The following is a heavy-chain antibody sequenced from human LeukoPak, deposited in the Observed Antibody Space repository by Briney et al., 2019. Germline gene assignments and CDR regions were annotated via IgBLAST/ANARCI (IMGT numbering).Heavy chain of an antibody. CDR1: GYSISTGYY. CDR2: IYSSGST. CDR3: ATLTGGDDAFDI. V-gene: IGHV4-38-2*02. Sequence: SETLSLTCTVSGYSISTGYYWDWIRQPPGKGLEWLGRIYSSGSTNYNPSLKGRVTISADTSKNQFSLKLSSVTAADTAVYYCATLTGGDDAFDIWGQGTMVTVSS. J-gene: IGHJ3*02. D-gene: IGHD4-23*01.